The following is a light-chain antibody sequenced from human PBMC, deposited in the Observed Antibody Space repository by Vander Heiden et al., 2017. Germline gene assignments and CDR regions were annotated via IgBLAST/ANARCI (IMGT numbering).Light chain of an antibody. CDR2: DVS. CDR1: SSDVGGYNS. J-gene: IGLJ1*01. Sequence: QSALTQPRSVSGSPGQSVTISCTGTSSDVGGYNSVSWYQQHPGKAPKLMIYDVSKRPSGVPDRFSGSKSGNTASLTISGLQAEDEAGYYCCSYAGSYTNVFGTGTKVTVL. V-gene: IGLV2-11*01. CDR3: CSYAGSYTNV.